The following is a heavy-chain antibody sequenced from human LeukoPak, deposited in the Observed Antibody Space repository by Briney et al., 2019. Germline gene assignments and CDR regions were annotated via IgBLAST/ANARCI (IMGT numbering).Heavy chain of an antibody. Sequence: GGSLRLSCAASGFSISTYGVTWVRRAPGKGLEWVSTISGNGRSTYYADSVKGRFTISRDISKNTLFLQMNSLSAEDTAVYYCAKARGGWQQLFGYWGQGTLVTVSS. CDR1: GFSISTYG. J-gene: IGHJ4*02. CDR3: AKARGGWQQLFGY. V-gene: IGHV3-23*01. CDR2: ISGNGRST. D-gene: IGHD5-24*01.